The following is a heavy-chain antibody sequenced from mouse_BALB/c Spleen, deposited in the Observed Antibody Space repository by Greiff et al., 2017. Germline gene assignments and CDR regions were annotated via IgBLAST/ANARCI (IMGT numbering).Heavy chain of an antibody. J-gene: IGHJ3*01. Sequence: EVKLQESGAELVKPGASVKLSCTASGFNIKDTYMHWVKQRPEQGLEWIGRIDPANGNTKYDPKFQGKATITADTSSNTAYLQLSSLTSEDTAVYYCAGITTVRATGAWFAYWGQGTLVTVSA. CDR3: AGITTVRATGAWFAY. D-gene: IGHD1-1*01. V-gene: IGHV14-3*02. CDR2: IDPANGNT. CDR1: GFNIKDTY.